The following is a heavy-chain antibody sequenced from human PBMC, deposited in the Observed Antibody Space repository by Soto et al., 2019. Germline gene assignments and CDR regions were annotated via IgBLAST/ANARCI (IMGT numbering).Heavy chain of an antibody. J-gene: IGHJ6*02. V-gene: IGHV3-30-3*01. D-gene: IGHD5-18*01. CDR2: ISYDGSNK. CDR3: ARDVHTAMVIEYGMDV. Sequence: GGSLRLSCAASGFTFSSYAMHWVRQAPGKGLEWVAVISYDGSNKYYADSVKGRFTISRDNSKNTLYLQMNSLRAEDTAVYYCARDVHTAMVIEYGMDVWGQGTTVTVSS. CDR1: GFTFSSYA.